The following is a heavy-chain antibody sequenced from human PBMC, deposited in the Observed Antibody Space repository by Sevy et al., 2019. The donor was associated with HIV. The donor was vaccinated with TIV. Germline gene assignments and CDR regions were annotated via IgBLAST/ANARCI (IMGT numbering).Heavy chain of an antibody. D-gene: IGHD3-16*01. V-gene: IGHV3-7*04. CDR3: ARGGWGSPDY. J-gene: IGHJ4*02. Sequence: GGSLRLSCAASGFTFNSYWMTWVRQALGKGLEWVANIKRDGSEKYYVDTVKGRFTISRDNAKNSMYLQMNSLRAEDTAVYYCARGGWGSPDYWGQGTLVTVSS. CDR1: GFTFNSYW. CDR2: IKRDGSEK.